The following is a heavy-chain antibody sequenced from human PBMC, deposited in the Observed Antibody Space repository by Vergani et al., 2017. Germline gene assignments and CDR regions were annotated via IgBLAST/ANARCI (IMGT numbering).Heavy chain of an antibody. CDR3: AREGEDIVVVPAARYYYYYMDV. Sequence: QVQLVQSGAEVKKPGSSVKVSCKASGGTFSSYTISWVRQAPGQGLEWMGWINTNTGNPTYAQGFTGRFVFSLDTSVSTAYLQICSLKAEDTAVYYCAREGEDIVVVPAARYYYYYMDVWGKGTTVTVSS. V-gene: IGHV7-4-1*01. CDR2: INTNTGNP. CDR1: GGTFSSYT. J-gene: IGHJ6*03. D-gene: IGHD2-2*01.